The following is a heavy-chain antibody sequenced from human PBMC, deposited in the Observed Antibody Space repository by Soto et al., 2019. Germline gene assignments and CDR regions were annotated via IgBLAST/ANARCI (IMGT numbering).Heavy chain of an antibody. Sequence: PGGSLRLSCAASGFTFDDYAMHWVRQAPGKGLEWVSLISWDGGSTYYADSVKGRFTISRDNSKDSLYLQMNSLRAEDTAFYYCAKDRCSSGYNYYYYYGMDVWGQGTTGTVS. CDR1: GFTFDDYA. J-gene: IGHJ6*02. CDR3: AKDRCSSGYNYYYYYGMDV. D-gene: IGHD3-22*01. V-gene: IGHV3-43D*04. CDR2: ISWDGGST.